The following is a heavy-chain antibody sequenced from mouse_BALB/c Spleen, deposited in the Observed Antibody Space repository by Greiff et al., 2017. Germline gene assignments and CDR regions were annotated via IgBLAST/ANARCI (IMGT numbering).Heavy chain of an antibody. Sequence: EVKLMESGPELVKPGASVKISCKASGYSFTGYFMNWVKQSHGKSLEWIGRINPYNGDTFYNQKFKGKATLTVDKSSSTAHMELLSLTSEDSAVYYCGRPYGNYVGYFDYWGQGTTLTVSS. D-gene: IGHD2-1*01. CDR1: GYSFTGYF. V-gene: IGHV1-37*01. CDR2: INPYNGDT. CDR3: GRPYGNYVGYFDY. J-gene: IGHJ2*01.